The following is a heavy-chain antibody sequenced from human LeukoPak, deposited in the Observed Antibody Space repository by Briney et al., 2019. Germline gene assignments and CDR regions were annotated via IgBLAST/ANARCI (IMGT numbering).Heavy chain of an antibody. CDR3: VRGVGVSRFNYFDP. Sequence: GGSLRLSCAASGFTFSSYGMHWVRQAPGKGLEWVAVISYDGSNKYYADSVKGRFTISRDNSKNTLYLQMNSLRDDDTAVYYCVRGVGVSRFNYFDPWGQGTLVIVSS. D-gene: IGHD6-13*01. CDR1: GFTFSSYG. J-gene: IGHJ5*02. V-gene: IGHV3-30*03. CDR2: ISYDGSNK.